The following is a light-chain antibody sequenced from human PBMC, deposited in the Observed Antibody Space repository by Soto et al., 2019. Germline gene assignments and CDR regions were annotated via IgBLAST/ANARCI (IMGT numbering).Light chain of an antibody. V-gene: IGLV2-14*01. CDR1: SSDIGHYNY. CDR2: EVS. Sequence: QSALTQPASVSASPGQSITISCSGTSSDIGHYNYVCWYQHHPGKAPKLIIYEVSNRPSGVSYRFSGSKSGNTASLTISGLQAEDEADYYCGSYTTSNILVFGGGTKVTVL. J-gene: IGLJ3*02. CDR3: GSYTTSNILV.